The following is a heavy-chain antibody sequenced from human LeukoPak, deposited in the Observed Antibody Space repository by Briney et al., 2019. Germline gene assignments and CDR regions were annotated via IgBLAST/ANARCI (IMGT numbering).Heavy chain of an antibody. D-gene: IGHD3-9*01. CDR2: IIPILGIA. CDR1: GGTFSSYA. V-gene: IGHV1-69*04. J-gene: IGHJ4*02. Sequence: GASVKVSCKASGGTFSSYAISWVRQAPGQGLEWMGRIIPILGIANYAQKFQGRVTITADKSTSTAYMELSSLRSEDTAMYYCARDSPSLRYFDWFGGPPFDYWGQGTLVTVSS. CDR3: ARDSPSLRYFDWFGGPPFDY.